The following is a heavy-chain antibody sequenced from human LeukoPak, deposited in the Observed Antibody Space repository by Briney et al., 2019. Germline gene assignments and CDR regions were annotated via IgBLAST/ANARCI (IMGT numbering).Heavy chain of an antibody. CDR1: GGTFSSYA. CDR2: IIPIFGTA. CDR3: ARESTAGYSIGWPDVIDMMNWFDP. Sequence: ASVKVSSRASGGTFSSYASSWVRQAPRQGLEWLGGIIPIFGTANYSQKFQGRVTITADESTSTAYMELSSLRSEDTAVYYCARESTAGYSIGWPDVIDMMNWFDPWGQGTLVTVSS. V-gene: IGHV1-69*13. D-gene: IGHD6-19*01. J-gene: IGHJ5*02.